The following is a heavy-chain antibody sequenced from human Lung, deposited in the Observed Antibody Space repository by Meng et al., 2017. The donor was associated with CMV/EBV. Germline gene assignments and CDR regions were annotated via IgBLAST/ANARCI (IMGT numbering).Heavy chain of an antibody. J-gene: IGHJ4*02. CDR2: ISARSSYI. CDR3: ARGDTVAFTKGLSASAY. D-gene: IGHD5-18*01. CDR1: GFIFSSFN. Sequence: GEXXKISCAASGFIFSSFNMNWVRQAPGKGLEWVSSISARSSYIYYADSVKGRVTISRDNPKDCLYLQMNSLRVEDTATYFCARGDTVAFTKGLSASAYWGQGSXVTCCS. V-gene: IGHV3-21*01.